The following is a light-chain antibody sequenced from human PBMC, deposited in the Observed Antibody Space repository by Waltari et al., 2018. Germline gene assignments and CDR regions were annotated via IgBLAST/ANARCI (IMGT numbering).Light chain of an antibody. J-gene: IGKJ1*01. CDR3: QVHTKWLWT. Sequence: ETVVTQSPATLSLSPGERGTLSCRASRNVTNNFVWYQQRHGQAPRLLIFGASTRATDTPTMFSGSGSGTEFTLTISSLQSEDFAIYYCQVHTKWLWTFGQGTRVEI. CDR1: RNVTNN. V-gene: IGKV3-15*01. CDR2: GAS.